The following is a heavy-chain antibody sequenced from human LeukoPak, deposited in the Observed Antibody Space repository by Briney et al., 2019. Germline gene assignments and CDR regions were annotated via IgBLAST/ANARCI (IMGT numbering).Heavy chain of an antibody. Sequence: SETLSLTCTVSGGSVSSGSYYWSWIRQPPGKGLEWIGHIYYSASTKYNPALKGPATISVDTSKNQFSLNLMTVTAAAAAVYYCARGSVGATHFDDWGQGTLVTVCS. CDR1: GGSVSSGSYY. CDR3: ARGSVGATHFDD. CDR2: IYYSAST. V-gene: IGHV4-61*01. J-gene: IGHJ4*02. D-gene: IGHD1-26*01.